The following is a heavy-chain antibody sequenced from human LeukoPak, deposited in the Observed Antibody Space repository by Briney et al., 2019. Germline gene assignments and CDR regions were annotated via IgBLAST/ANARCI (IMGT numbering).Heavy chain of an antibody. CDR3: ATVTITARDY. D-gene: IGHD4-17*01. Sequence: PGGSLRLSCAVSGFTFSSYWMSWIRQAPGKGLEWVSYISSSGSTIYYADSVKGRFTISRDNAKNSLYLQMNSLRAEDTAVYYCATVTITARDYWGQGTLVTVSS. CDR2: ISSSGSTI. J-gene: IGHJ4*02. V-gene: IGHV3-11*01. CDR1: GFTFSSYW.